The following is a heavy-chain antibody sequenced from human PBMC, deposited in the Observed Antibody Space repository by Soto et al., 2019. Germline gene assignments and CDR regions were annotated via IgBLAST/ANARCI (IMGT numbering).Heavy chain of an antibody. CDR1: GYSFTSYW. D-gene: IGHD2-2*01. CDR3: ARHGCSSTSCPYYYYYGMDV. V-gene: IGHV5-51*01. J-gene: IGHJ6*02. CDR2: IYPGDSDT. Sequence: GESLKISCKGSGYSFTSYWIGWVRQMPGKGLEWMGIIYPGDSDTGYSPSFQGQVTISADKSISTAYLQWSSLKASDTAMYYCARHGCSSTSCPYYYYYGMDVWGQGTTVTVSS.